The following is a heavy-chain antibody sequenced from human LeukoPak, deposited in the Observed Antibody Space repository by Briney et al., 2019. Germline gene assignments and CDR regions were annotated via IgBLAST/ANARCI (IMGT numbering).Heavy chain of an antibody. Sequence: GGSLRLSCAASGFTFSSYAMSWVRQAPGKGLEWVSTIGGSGGSTYYADSVKGRFTISRDNAKKTLYLEMRSLTVEDSAVYYCAGPYDYGDLSYWGQGSLVSVSS. CDR3: AGPYDYGDLSY. CDR2: IGGSGGST. V-gene: IGHV3-23*01. D-gene: IGHD4-17*01. CDR1: GFTFSSYA. J-gene: IGHJ4*02.